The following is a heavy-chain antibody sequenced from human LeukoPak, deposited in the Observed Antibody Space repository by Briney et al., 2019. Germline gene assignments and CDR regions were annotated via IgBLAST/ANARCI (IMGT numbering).Heavy chain of an antibody. CDR2: INPSGSST. V-gene: IGHV1-46*01. Sequence: ASVKVSCKASGYTFTSYYMHWVRQAPGQGLEWMGIINPSGSSTSYAQKFQGRVTMTTDTSTSTAYKELRSLRSDDTAVYYCARDYDILTGYYKEDYFDYWGQGTLVTVSS. CDR1: GYTFTSYY. CDR3: ARDYDILTGYYKEDYFDY. J-gene: IGHJ4*02. D-gene: IGHD3-9*01.